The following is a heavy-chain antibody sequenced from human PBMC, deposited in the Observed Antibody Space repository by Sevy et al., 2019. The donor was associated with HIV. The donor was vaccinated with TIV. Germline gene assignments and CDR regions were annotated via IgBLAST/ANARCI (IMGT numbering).Heavy chain of an antibody. J-gene: IGHJ5*02. CDR2: IHYRGST. CDR1: GGPISSYY. D-gene: IGHD5-12*01. Sequence: SETLSLTCSVSGGPISSYYWSWIRQPPGKRLGWFGYIHYRGSTNYNPSLNSRLTISVDTSKNQFSLRLTSVTAADTAVYYCARAPPVRSGDDSLNWFDPWGQRILVTVSS. V-gene: IGHV4-59*01. CDR3: ARAPPVRSGDDSLNWFDP.